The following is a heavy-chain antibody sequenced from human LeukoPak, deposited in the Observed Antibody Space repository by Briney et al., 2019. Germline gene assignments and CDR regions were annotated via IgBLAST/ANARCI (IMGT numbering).Heavy chain of an antibody. CDR3: ATRNYYDRRAYYYYYFDY. CDR1: GFTVSSNY. CDR2: ISGSGGNT. D-gene: IGHD3-22*01. J-gene: IGHJ4*02. V-gene: IGHV3-23*01. Sequence: GGSLRLSCAASGFTVSSNYMSWVRQAPGKGLEWVSGISGSGGNTYYADSVKGRFTISRDNSKNTLYLQMNSLRAEDTAVYYCATRNYYDRRAYYYYYFDYWGQGTLVSVSS.